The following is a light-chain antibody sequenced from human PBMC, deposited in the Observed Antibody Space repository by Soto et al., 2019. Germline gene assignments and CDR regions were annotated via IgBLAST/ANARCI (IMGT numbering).Light chain of an antibody. Sequence: QSVLTQPPSVSAAPGQKVTISCSGSSSNIGNNYVSWYQQLPGTAPKLLIYENNKRPSGIPDRFSGSKSGTSATLGITGLQTGDDADYYCGTWDSSLSAGGVFGGGTKVTVL. J-gene: IGLJ3*02. V-gene: IGLV1-51*02. CDR3: GTWDSSLSAGGV. CDR1: SSNIGNNY. CDR2: ENN.